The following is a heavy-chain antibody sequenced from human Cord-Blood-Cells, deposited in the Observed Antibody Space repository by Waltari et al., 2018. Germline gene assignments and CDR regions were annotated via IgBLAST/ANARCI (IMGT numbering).Heavy chain of an antibody. V-gene: IGHV4-34*01. D-gene: IGHD1-26*01. CDR1: GGSFSGYY. J-gene: IGHJ5*02. CDR2: INHSGST. Sequence: QVQLQQWGAGLLKPSETLSLPCAVYGGSFSGYYWSWIRQPPGKGLEWIGEINHSGSTNYNPSLKSRVTISVDTSKNQFSLKLSSVTAADTAVYYCARVLNWFDPWGQGTLVTVSS. CDR3: ARVLNWFDP.